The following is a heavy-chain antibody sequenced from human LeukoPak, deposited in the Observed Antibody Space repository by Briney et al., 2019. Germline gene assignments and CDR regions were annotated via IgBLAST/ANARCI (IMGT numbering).Heavy chain of an antibody. J-gene: IGHJ4*01. CDR1: GFTFDEHA. CDR3: AKRSGAPGNFDY. Sequence: PWGSLRLSCGASGFTFDEHAMNWVRQVPGKGLEWVSLISADGGSTHYADSVKGRFTISRDNSRNSLYLQMTSLRTDDSAFYYCAKRSGAPGNFDYWGHGTLVTVAS. V-gene: IGHV3-43*02. D-gene: IGHD1-1*01. CDR2: ISADGGST.